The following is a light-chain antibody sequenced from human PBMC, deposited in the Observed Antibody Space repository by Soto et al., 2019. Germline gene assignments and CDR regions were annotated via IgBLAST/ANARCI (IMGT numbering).Light chain of an antibody. Sequence: QSALTQPASVSGSPGQSITISCTGTSSDVGGYNYVSWYQQHPGKAPKFMIYDVSNRPSGVSNRFSGSKSGNTASLTISGLQAEDEADYYCSSYTSRNTYVFGTGTKLTV. J-gene: IGLJ1*01. CDR3: SSYTSRNTYV. V-gene: IGLV2-14*01. CDR1: SSDVGGYNY. CDR2: DVS.